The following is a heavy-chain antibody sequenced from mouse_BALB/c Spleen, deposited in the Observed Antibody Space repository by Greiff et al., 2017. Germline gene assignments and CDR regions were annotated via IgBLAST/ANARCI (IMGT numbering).Heavy chain of an antibody. V-gene: IGHV5-17*02. CDR3: ARRDGNPYYYAMDY. CDR1: GFTFSSFG. D-gene: IGHD2-1*01. CDR2: ISSGSSTI. Sequence: EVKLLESGGGLVQPGGSRKLSCAASGFTFSSFGMHWVRQAPEKGLEWVAYISSGSSTIYYADTVKGRFTISRDNPKNTLFLQMTSLRSEDTAMYYCARRDGNPYYYAMDYWGQGTSVTVSS. J-gene: IGHJ4*01.